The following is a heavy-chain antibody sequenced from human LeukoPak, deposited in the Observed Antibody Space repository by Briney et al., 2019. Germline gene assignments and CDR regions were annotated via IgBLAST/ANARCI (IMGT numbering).Heavy chain of an antibody. J-gene: IGHJ4*02. Sequence: PSETLSLTCTVSGGSISSYYWSWIRQPPGKGLEWIGYIYYSGSTNYNPSLKSRVTISVDTSKNQFSLKLSSVTAADTALYYCAREEALQYSSALDSWGPGILVTVSS. V-gene: IGHV4-59*01. D-gene: IGHD6-19*01. CDR2: IYYSGST. CDR3: AREEALQYSSALDS. CDR1: GGSISSYY.